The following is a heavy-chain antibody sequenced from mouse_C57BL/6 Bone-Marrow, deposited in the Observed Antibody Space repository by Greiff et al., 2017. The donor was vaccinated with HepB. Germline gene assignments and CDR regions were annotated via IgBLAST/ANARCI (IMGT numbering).Heavy chain of an antibody. CDR3: ARPPLYYGYPPWFAY. Sequence: QVQLKQSGAELMKPGASVKLSCKATGYTFTGYWIEWVKQRPGHGLEWIGEILPGSGSTNYNEKFKGKATFTADTSSNTAYMQLSSLTTEDSAIYYCARPPLYYGYPPWFAYWGQGTLVTVSA. CDR2: ILPGSGST. D-gene: IGHD2-2*01. CDR1: GYTFTGYW. V-gene: IGHV1-9*01. J-gene: IGHJ3*01.